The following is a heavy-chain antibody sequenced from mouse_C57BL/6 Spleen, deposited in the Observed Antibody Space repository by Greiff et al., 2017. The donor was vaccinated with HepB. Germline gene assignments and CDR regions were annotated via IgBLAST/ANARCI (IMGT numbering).Heavy chain of an antibody. CDR1: GYAFSSYW. CDR3: ARSATTVVANWYFDV. Sequence: QVQLKQSGAELVKPGASVKISCKASGYAFSSYWMNWVKQRPGKGLEWIGQIYPGDGDTNYNGKFKGKATLTADKSSSTAYMQLSSLTSEDSAVYFCARSATTVVANWYFDVWGTGTTVTVSS. D-gene: IGHD1-1*01. V-gene: IGHV1-80*01. J-gene: IGHJ1*03. CDR2: IYPGDGDT.